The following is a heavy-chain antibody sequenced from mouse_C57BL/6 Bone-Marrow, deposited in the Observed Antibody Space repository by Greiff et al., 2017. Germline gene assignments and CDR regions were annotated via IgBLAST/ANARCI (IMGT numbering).Heavy chain of an antibody. D-gene: IGHD2-5*01. V-gene: IGHV2-5*01. J-gene: IGHJ4*01. CDR1: GFSLTSYG. CDR3: SKRSNYYAMDY. CDR2: ICRGGST. Sequence: VKLMQSGPGLVQPSQSLSITCTVSGFSLTSYGVHWVRQSPGKGLEWLGVICRGGSTDYNAAFMSRLSITKDNSKSHVFFKMNSLQADDTAIYYCSKRSNYYAMDYWGQGTSVTVSS.